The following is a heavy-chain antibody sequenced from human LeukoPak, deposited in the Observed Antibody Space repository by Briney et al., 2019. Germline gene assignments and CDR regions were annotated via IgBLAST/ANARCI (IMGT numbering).Heavy chain of an antibody. Sequence: PSETLSLTCTVSGGSISSGDYYWSWIRQPPGKGLEWIGYIYYSGSTYYNPSLRSRVTISVDTSKNQFSLKLSSVTAADTAVYYCARWGGSGSYYGYWGQGTLVTVSS. CDR2: IYYSGST. CDR3: ARWGGSGSYYGY. V-gene: IGHV4-30-4*01. D-gene: IGHD3-10*01. J-gene: IGHJ4*02. CDR1: GGSISSGDYY.